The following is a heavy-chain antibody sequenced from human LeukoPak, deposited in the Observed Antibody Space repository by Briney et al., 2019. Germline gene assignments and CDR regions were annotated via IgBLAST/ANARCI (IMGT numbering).Heavy chain of an antibody. CDR3: ATPYSGGYHGLDI. Sequence: PSETLSLTCTVSGGSISSSTYYWGRIRQPPGKGLEWIGSIYYSGSTYDNPSLKIRVTISVDTSKTQFSLKLNSVTAADTALYYCATPYSGGYHGLDIWGQGTMVTVSS. J-gene: IGHJ3*02. CDR2: IYYSGST. CDR1: GGSISSSTYY. D-gene: IGHD1-26*01. V-gene: IGHV4-39*01.